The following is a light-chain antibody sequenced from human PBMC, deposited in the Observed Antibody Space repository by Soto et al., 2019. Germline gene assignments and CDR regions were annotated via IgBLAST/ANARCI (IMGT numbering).Light chain of an antibody. V-gene: IGLV1-51*01. Sequence: QSALTQSPSVSAAPGQTVTISCSGGSSNIGKNYVSWYQHLPGTAPKLLIYEDHKRPSGISDRFSGSKSATSATLDITGLQIGDEADYYCGTWDSSLNAGVFGGGTKLTVL. J-gene: IGLJ3*02. CDR2: EDH. CDR1: SSNIGKNY. CDR3: GTWDSSLNAGV.